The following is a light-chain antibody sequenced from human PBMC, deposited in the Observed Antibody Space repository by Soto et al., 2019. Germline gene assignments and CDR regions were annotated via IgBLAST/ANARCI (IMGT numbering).Light chain of an antibody. Sequence: EIVLTQSPATLSLSPGERATLSCRASQSVSSYLAWYQQKPGQAPRLLIYDVSNRATGIPARFSGSGSGTDFTLTISSLEPEDFAVYYCQQRSNWPPEITFGQGTRLEIK. CDR1: QSVSSY. CDR3: QQRSNWPPEIT. CDR2: DVS. J-gene: IGKJ5*01. V-gene: IGKV3-11*01.